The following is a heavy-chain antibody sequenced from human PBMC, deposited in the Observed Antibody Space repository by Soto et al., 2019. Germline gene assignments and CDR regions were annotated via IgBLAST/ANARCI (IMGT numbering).Heavy chain of an antibody. CDR3: ARDIITVIGGEIYYYFGMDV. J-gene: IGHJ6*02. D-gene: IGHD3-10*01. V-gene: IGHV4-34*01. CDR1: GGSLREYY. CDR2: INQSGTT. Sequence: PXETLSLTCSVDGGSLREYYWSWLRQPPGKGLEWIGEINQSGTTHYNPSLKRRINISIDTSKNQFSLNLTSVTAADTAAYYCARDIITVIGGEIYYYFGMDVWGQGTTVTVSS.